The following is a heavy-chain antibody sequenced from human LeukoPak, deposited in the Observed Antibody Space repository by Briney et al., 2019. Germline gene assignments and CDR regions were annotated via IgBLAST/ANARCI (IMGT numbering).Heavy chain of an antibody. V-gene: IGHV1-2*02. CDR1: GYTFTGYY. CDR2: INPNSGGT. J-gene: IGHJ4*02. Sequence: ASVKVSCKASGYTFTGYYMHWVRQAPGQGLEWMGWINPNSGGTNYAQKFQGRVTMTRDTSISTAYMELSRLRSDDTAVYYCARGAFTYYYDSSGYYFFDWGQGTLVTVSS. CDR3: ARGAFTYYYDSSGYYFFD. D-gene: IGHD3-22*01.